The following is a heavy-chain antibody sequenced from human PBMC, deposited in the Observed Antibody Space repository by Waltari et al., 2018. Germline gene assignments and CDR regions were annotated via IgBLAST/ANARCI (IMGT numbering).Heavy chain of an antibody. D-gene: IGHD3-9*01. V-gene: IGHV4-39*01. J-gene: IGHJ3*01. CDR2: VSDSGTI. CDR3: ATYFGASVRTAAFDV. Sequence: WGCCRPYRGQGLEWVVSVSDSGTINVSPSRKSRVSVSRDTSKNQVSLILGSVTAPDMAVYNCATYFGASVRTAAFDVWGQGAMVTVSS.